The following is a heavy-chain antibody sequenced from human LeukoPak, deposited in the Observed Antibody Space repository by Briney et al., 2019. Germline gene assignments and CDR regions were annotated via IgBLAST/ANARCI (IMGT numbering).Heavy chain of an antibody. CDR2: ISGSGGST. V-gene: IGHV3-23*01. D-gene: IGHD2-2*01. CDR3: AKGRRPDIVVVPPARHFDY. J-gene: IGHJ4*02. Sequence: EGSLRLSCAASGFTFSSYAMSWVRQAPGKGLEWVSGISGSGGSTYYADSVKGRFTISRDNSKNTLYLQMNSLRAEDTAVYYCAKGRRPDIVVVPPARHFDYWGQGTLVTVSS. CDR1: GFTFSSYA.